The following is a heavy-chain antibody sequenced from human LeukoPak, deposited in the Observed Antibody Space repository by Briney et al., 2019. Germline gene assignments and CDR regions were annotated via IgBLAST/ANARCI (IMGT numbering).Heavy chain of an antibody. CDR3: AKVGQQLALDH. D-gene: IGHD6-13*01. Sequence: GGSLRLSCAASGFTFSSYGMHWVRQAPGKGLEWVAVIWYDGSNKYYADSVKGRFTISRDNAKSSLYLQMNSLRAEDTAVYYCAKVGQQLALDHWGQGTLVTVSS. CDR1: GFTFSSYG. V-gene: IGHV3-33*03. CDR2: IWYDGSNK. J-gene: IGHJ4*02.